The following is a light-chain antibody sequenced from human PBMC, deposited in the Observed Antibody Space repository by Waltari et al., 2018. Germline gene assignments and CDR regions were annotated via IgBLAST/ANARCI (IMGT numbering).Light chain of an antibody. CDR1: QSVSSN. CDR2: GAS. CDR3: EQYNNWPAWT. J-gene: IGKJ1*01. V-gene: IGKV3D-15*01. Sequence: EIVMTQSPATLSVSLGERATLSCRASQSVSSNLAWYQQKPGQAPRRHIYGASTRATGIPARFSGSGSGTEFTLTISSLQSEDFAVYYCEQYNNWPAWTFGQGTKVEIK.